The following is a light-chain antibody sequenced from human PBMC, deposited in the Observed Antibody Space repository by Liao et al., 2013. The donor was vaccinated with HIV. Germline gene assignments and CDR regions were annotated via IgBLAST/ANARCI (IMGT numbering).Light chain of an antibody. CDR1: RLGDKF. Sequence: SFDLTQPPSMAVSAGQTASITCSGQRLGDKFTCWFQQRPGQSPVMIIYEDSKRPSGIPERFSGSNSGNTATLTISGTQAMDEADYYCQAWDSSSYVVFGGRDQADRP. CDR2: EDS. J-gene: IGLJ2*01. CDR3: QAWDSSSYVV. V-gene: IGLV3-1*01.